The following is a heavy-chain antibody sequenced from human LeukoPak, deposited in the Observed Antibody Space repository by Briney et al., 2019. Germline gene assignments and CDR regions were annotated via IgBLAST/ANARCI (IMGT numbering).Heavy chain of an antibody. CDR1: GDSISSGSYY. V-gene: IGHV4-61*02. CDR3: ARDLLDYDSTNWFDP. CDR2: IYGRGGS. D-gene: IGHD3-22*01. Sequence: PSQTLSLTCTVSGDSISSGSYYWSWIRQPAGKGLEWIGRIYGRGGSNYNPSLKSRVTISVDTSKNQFSLKLSSVTAADTAVYYCARDLLDYDSTNWFDPWGQGTLVTVSS. J-gene: IGHJ5*02.